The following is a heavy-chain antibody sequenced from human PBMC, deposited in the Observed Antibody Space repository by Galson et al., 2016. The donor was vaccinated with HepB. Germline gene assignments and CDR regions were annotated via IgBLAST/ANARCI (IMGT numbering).Heavy chain of an antibody. D-gene: IGHD1-1*01. CDR3: ERTGNTWDERYGFDI. J-gene: IGHJ3*02. CDR2: ISAYNGNT. CDR1: GYTFLNYG. Sequence: SVKVSCKASGYTFLNYGISWVRQAPGQGLEWMGWISAYNGNTHYAKEVQGRITMTTDTSTSTAYMELKSQRSDDTAVDYGERTGNTWDERYGFDIWGQGTMVTVSS. V-gene: IGHV1-18*01.